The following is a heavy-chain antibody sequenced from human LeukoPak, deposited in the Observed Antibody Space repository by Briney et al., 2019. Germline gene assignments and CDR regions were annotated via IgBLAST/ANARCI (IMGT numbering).Heavy chain of an antibody. CDR1: GFTFSSYW. D-gene: IGHD4/OR15-4a*01. Sequence: PGGSLRLSCAASGFTFSSYWMHWVRHAPGKGLVWVSRINSDGSSTSYADSVKGRFTISRDNSKNTVHPQVNSLRAEDTAVYFCARVIRSDSGALYYVMDVRGQGTTVTVSS. V-gene: IGHV3-74*01. CDR2: INSDGSST. CDR3: ARVIRSDSGALYYVMDV. J-gene: IGHJ6*02.